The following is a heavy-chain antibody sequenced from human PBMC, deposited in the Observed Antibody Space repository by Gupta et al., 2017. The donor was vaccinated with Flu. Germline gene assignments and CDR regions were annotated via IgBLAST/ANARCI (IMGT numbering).Heavy chain of an antibody. CDR1: GFTFSSYA. V-gene: IGHV3-23*01. Sequence: EVQLLESGGNLVQPGGSLRLSCAASGFTFSSYAMTWVRQAPGKGLEYVSSISESDGSTYYADSVRGRFTISRDNSKNTLYLQMNSLRAEDTALYYCVKDRLRGANYWGQGTLVTVSS. D-gene: IGHD2-8*01. CDR3: VKDRLRGANY. CDR2: ISESDGST. J-gene: IGHJ4*02.